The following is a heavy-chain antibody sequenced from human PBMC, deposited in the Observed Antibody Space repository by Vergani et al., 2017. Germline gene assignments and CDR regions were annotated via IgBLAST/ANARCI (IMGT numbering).Heavy chain of an antibody. CDR1: GFTFDDYA. V-gene: IGHV3-9*01. CDR3: ARKLGS. Sequence: EVQLVESGGGLVQPGRSLRLSCAASGFTFDDYAMHWVRQAPGKGLEWVSGISWNSGSIGYADSVKGRFTISRDNAKNSLYLQMNSLRAEDTAVYYCARKLGSWGQGTLVTVSS. D-gene: IGHD1-26*01. CDR2: ISWNSGSI. J-gene: IGHJ5*02.